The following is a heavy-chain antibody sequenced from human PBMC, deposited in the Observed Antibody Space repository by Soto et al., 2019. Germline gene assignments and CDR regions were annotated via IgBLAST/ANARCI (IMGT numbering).Heavy chain of an antibody. D-gene: IGHD6-19*01. J-gene: IGHJ4*02. V-gene: IGHV3-74*02. CDR2: ISGGGGT. CDR1: GFDFSTYW. Sequence: EVQLVESGGGLVQPRGSLRLSCAASGFDFSTYWMHWVRQAPGKGLVWVSRISGGGGTTYADSVEGRFTISRDNANNIVYLQMNSLTEEDTAMYYCIRASGVAGTGEYFWGQGTLVTVSS. CDR3: IRASGVAGTGEYF.